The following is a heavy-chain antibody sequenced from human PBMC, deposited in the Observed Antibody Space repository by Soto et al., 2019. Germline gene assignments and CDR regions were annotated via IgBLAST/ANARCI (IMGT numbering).Heavy chain of an antibody. J-gene: IGHJ6*02. Sequence: EVQLLESGGGLVQPGGSLRLSCAASGFTFSSYAMSWVRQAPGKGLEWVSAISGSGGTTYYADSVKGRFAISRDNSKNTLYLQLNRLRAEDTSVYYCAKNVWGITIFGGMDVWGQGTTGTVSS. CDR3: AKNVWGITIFGGMDV. V-gene: IGHV3-23*01. CDR2: ISGSGGTT. CDR1: GFTFSSYA. D-gene: IGHD3-9*01.